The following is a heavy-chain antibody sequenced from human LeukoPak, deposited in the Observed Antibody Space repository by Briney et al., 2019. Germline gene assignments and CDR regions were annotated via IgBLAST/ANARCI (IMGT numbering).Heavy chain of an antibody. CDR1: GDSVSSNSVT. D-gene: IGHD5-24*01. V-gene: IGHV6-1*01. Sequence: SQTLSLTCAISGDSVSSNSVTWNWIRQSPSRGLEWLGRTYYRSTWYNDYAVSVRGRITVNPDTSKNQFSLHLNSVTLEDTAIYYCARGDGYDFDYWGQGTLVTVSS. CDR2: TYYRSTWYN. CDR3: ARGDGYDFDY. J-gene: IGHJ4*02.